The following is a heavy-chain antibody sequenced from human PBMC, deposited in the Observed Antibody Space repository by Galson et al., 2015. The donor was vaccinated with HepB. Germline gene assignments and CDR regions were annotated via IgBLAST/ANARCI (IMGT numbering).Heavy chain of an antibody. CDR1: GYSFSNHW. CDR3: ARCHLYSNYNEAFDI. Sequence: QSGAEVKKPGESLKISCKGSGYSFSNHWIGWVRQMPGKGLEWMGIIYPDTSDTRYSPSFQGQVTISADKSISTAYLQWSSLKASDTAMYYCARCHLYSNYNEAFDIWGQGTMVTVSS. V-gene: IGHV5-51*03. D-gene: IGHD4-11*01. CDR2: IYPDTSDT. J-gene: IGHJ3*02.